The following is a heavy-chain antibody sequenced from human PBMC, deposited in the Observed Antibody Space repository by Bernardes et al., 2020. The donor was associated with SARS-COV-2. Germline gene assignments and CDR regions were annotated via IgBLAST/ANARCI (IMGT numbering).Heavy chain of an antibody. CDR1: GFIFSSYA. D-gene: IGHD3-10*01. Sequence: VGSLSLSCAASGFIFSSYAMSWVRQAPGKGLEWVSGISSSGETTYYADSLKGRFIVSRDKSNNMLYLQLNSLRAEDTGVYYCAKSHYYNSGSFDSWGRGTRVTVSS. CDR3: AKSHYYNSGSFDS. J-gene: IGHJ4*02. V-gene: IGHV3-23*01. CDR2: ISSSGETT.